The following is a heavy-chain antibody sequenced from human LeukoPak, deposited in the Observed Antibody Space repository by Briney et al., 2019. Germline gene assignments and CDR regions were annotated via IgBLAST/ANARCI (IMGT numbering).Heavy chain of an antibody. CDR1: GFTFSSYG. D-gene: IGHD3-10*01. CDR2: ISYDGSNK. CDR3: AKDKVVRGVKGYFDY. V-gene: IGHV3-30*18. Sequence: GGSLRLSCAASGFTFSSYGMHWVRQAPGKGLEWVAVISYDGSNKYYADSVKGRFTISRDNSNNTLYLQMNSLRAEDTAVYYCAKDKVVRGVKGYFDYWGQGTLVTVSS. J-gene: IGHJ4*02.